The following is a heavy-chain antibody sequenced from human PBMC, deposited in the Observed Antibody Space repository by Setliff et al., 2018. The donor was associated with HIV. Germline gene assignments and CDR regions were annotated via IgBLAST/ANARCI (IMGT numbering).Heavy chain of an antibody. V-gene: IGHV4-59*11. CDR3: ARRSPRENYFDY. CDR2: MYSSGIS. CDR1: GGSISGHY. J-gene: IGHJ4*02. Sequence: LSLTCHVSGGSISGHYWSWIRQSPEKGLEWLGYMYSSGISNYSPSLKSRLSISVDTSKNQFSLKLTSMTAADTAIYYCARRSPRENYFDYWGQGALVTVSS.